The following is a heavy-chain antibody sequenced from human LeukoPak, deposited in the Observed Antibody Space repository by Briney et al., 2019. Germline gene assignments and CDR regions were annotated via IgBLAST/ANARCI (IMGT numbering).Heavy chain of an antibody. CDR1: GFTFSSYW. Sequence: GGSLRLSCAASGFTFSSYWMPWVRQAPGKGLVWVSRINSDGSSTSYADSVKGRFTISRDNAKNTLYLQMNSLRAEDTAVYYCAKVGYDFWSGYWVDYWGQGTLVTVSS. V-gene: IGHV3-74*01. CDR3: AKVGYDFWSGYWVDY. CDR2: INSDGSST. D-gene: IGHD3-3*01. J-gene: IGHJ4*02.